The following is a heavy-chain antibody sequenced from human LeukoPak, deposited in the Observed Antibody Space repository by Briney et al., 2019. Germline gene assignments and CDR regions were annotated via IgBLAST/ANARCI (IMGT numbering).Heavy chain of an antibody. CDR1: GFRLSDFN. CDR3: ARDRASVNRGVIVPRVERYFDS. Sequence: GGSLRLSCAASGFRLSDFNMNWVRQAPGKGLEWVSSITKQSDYVYYADSVTGRFTISRDNAQNSLFLQMNSLRADDTAVYYCARDRASVNRGVIVPRVERYFDSWGLGTLVSVSS. CDR2: ITKQSDYV. V-gene: IGHV3-21*01. D-gene: IGHD3-10*01. J-gene: IGHJ4*02.